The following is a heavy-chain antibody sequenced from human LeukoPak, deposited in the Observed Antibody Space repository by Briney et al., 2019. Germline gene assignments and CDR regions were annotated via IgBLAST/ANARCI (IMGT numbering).Heavy chain of an antibody. CDR2: VNPNDGNT. CDR3: AREGETFDY. CDR1: GYTFTNYD. Sequence: ASVIVSCKASGYTFTNYDINWVRQATGQGLEWMGWVNPNDGNTGYAQRFQGRVTMTRNTSVSTVYLELSSLRSEDTAVYFCAREGETFDYWGQGTLITVSS. J-gene: IGHJ4*02. D-gene: IGHD3-16*01. V-gene: IGHV1-8*01.